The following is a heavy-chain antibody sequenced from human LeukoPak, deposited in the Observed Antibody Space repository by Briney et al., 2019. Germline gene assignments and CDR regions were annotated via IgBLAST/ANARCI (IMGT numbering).Heavy chain of an antibody. CDR1: GFTLSSYW. CDR3: ARDQRLGPHDY. J-gene: IGHJ4*02. CDR2: IKQDGSEK. Sequence: GGSLRLSCAASGFTLSSYWMSWVRQAPGKGLEWVANIKQDGSEKYYVDSVKGRFTISRDNAKNSLYLQMNSLRAEDTAVYYCARDQRLGPHDYWGQGTLVTVSS. V-gene: IGHV3-7*01. D-gene: IGHD3-22*01.